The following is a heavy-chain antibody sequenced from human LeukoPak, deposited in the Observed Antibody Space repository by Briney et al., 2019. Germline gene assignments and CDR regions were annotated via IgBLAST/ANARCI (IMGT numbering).Heavy chain of an antibody. J-gene: IGHJ4*02. CDR3: AKVDRVASAATLDY. Sequence: GGSLRLSCAASGFTFNNYAMSWVRQAPGKGLEWVSTINHNGGRTYYADSLEGRFAISRDNSKNTLFLQMHSLRAEDTAVFYCAKVDRVASAATLDYWGQGTLVTVSS. V-gene: IGHV3-23*01. D-gene: IGHD2-15*01. CDR1: GFTFNNYA. CDR2: INHNGGRT.